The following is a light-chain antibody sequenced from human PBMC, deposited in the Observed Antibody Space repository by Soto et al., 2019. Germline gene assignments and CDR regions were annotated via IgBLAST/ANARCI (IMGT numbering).Light chain of an antibody. CDR2: DNN. V-gene: IGLV1-51*01. J-gene: IGLJ3*02. CDR3: GTWDSSLSACV. Sequence: QSVLTQPPSVSAAPGQKVTISCSGSSSNIGNNYVSWYQQLPGTAPKLLIYDNNKRPSGIPDRFSGSQSGTSATLGITGLQTGDEADYYCGTWDSSLSACVFGGGTKLTVL. CDR1: SSNIGNNY.